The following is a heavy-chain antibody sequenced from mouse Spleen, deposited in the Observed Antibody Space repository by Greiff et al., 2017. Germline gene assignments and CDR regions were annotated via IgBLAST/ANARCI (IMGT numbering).Heavy chain of an antibody. CDR3: ARDYYGSTYAMDY. V-gene: IGHV3-8*02. J-gene: IGHJ4*01. CDR2: ISYSGST. Sequence: EVQRVESGPSLVKPSQTLSLTCSVTGDSITSGYWNWIRKFPGNKLEYMGYISYSGSTYYNPSLKSRISITRDTSKNQYYLQLNSVTTEDTATYYCARDYYGSTYAMDYWGQGTSVTVSS. D-gene: IGHD1-1*01. CDR1: GDSITSGY.